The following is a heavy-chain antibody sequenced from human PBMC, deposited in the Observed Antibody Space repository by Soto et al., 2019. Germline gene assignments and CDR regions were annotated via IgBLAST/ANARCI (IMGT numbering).Heavy chain of an antibody. Sequence: QVQLQQWGAGLLKPSETLSLTRAVYGGSFSGYYWSWIRQPPGKGLEWIGEINHSGSTNYNPSLKSRVTISVDTSKNQFSLKLSSVTAADTAVYYCARVQLWFNYWGQGTLVTVSS. D-gene: IGHD5-18*01. CDR1: GGSFSGYY. J-gene: IGHJ4*02. CDR2: INHSGST. CDR3: ARVQLWFNY. V-gene: IGHV4-34*01.